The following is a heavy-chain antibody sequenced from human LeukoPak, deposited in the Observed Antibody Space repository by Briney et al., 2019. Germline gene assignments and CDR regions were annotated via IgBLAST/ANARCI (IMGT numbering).Heavy chain of an antibody. D-gene: IGHD7-27*01. CDR2: IIPIFGTA. CDR1: GGTFSSYA. J-gene: IGHJ2*01. V-gene: IGHV1-69*01. Sequence: AASVKVSCKASGGTFSSYAISWVRQAPGQGLEWMGGIIPIFGTANYAQKFQGRVTITADESTSTAYMELSSLRSEDTAVYYCARKVAGDRNWYFDLWGRGTLVTVSS. CDR3: ARKVAGDRNWYFDL.